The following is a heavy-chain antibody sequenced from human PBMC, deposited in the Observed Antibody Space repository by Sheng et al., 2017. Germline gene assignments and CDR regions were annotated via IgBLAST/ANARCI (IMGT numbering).Heavy chain of an antibody. CDR3: AICLVPAYYYYYYMDV. J-gene: IGHJ6*03. Sequence: QVQLVQSGAEVKKPGSSVKVSCKASGGTFSSYAISWVRQAPGQGLEWMGGIIPILGIANYAQKFQGRVTITADKSTSTAYMELSSLRSEDTAVYYCAICLVPAYYYYYYMDVWGKGTTVTVSS. CDR2: IIPILGIA. D-gene: IGHD2-2*01. CDR1: GGTFSSYA. V-gene: IGHV1-69*04.